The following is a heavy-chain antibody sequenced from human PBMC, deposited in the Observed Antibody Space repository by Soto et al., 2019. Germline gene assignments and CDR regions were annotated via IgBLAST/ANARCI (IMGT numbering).Heavy chain of an antibody. D-gene: IGHD1-26*01. J-gene: IGHJ6*02. V-gene: IGHV3-23*01. CDR3: SKYATGDYYYGLDV. CDR2: ISVSGGSK. CDR1: GFTFSSYA. Sequence: GGSLRLSCAASGFTFSSYAMSWVRQAPGRGLEWVSGISVSGGSKHYADSVKGRFTISRENSKNTLFLQMDSLGAEDTAVYYCSKYATGDYYYGLDVWGQGTTVTVSS.